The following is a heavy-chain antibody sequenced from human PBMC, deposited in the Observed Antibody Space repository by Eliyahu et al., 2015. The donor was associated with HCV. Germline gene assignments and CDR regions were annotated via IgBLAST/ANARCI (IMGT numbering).Heavy chain of an antibody. CDR1: GXXFRXYS. D-gene: IGHD3-22*01. CDR2: ISSSSSTI. CDR3: AGGPYYYGSSGYYNQH. J-gene: IGHJ1*01. Sequence: EVQLVESGGGLVQPGGSLRLSCAASGXXFRXYSMNWVRQAPGRGLEWVSYISSSSSTIYYADSVKGRFTISRDNAKNSLYLQMNSLRDEDTAVYYCAGGPYYYGSSGYYNQHWGQGTLVTVSS. V-gene: IGHV3-48*02.